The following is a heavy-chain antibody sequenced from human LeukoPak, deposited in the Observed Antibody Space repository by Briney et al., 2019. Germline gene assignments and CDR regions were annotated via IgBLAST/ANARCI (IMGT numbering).Heavy chain of an antibody. D-gene: IGHD3-3*01. V-gene: IGHV4-59*01. CDR3: ARGEYDFWSGPMGVNAFDI. Sequence: SETLSLTCTVSGGSISSYYWSWIRQPPGKGLEWIGYIYYSGSTNYNPSLKSRVTISVDTSKNQFSLKLSSVTAADTAVYYCARGEYDFWSGPMGVNAFDIWDQGTMVTVSS. CDR2: IYYSGST. J-gene: IGHJ3*02. CDR1: GGSISSYY.